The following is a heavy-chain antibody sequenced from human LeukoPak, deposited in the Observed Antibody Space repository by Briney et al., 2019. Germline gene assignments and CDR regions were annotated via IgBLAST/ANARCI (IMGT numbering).Heavy chain of an antibody. Sequence: SDTLSLTCTVSGGSISSSSYYWGWIRQPPGKGLEWIGSIYYSGSTYYNPSLKSRVTISVDTSKNQFSLKLSSVTAADTAVYYCARDRNWNYYMDVWGKGTTVTVSS. CDR3: ARDRNWNYYMDV. D-gene: IGHD1-20*01. CDR2: IYYSGST. V-gene: IGHV4-39*07. CDR1: GGSISSSSYY. J-gene: IGHJ6*03.